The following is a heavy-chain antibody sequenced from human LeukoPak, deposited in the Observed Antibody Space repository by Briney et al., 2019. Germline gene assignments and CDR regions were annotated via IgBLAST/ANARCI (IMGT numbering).Heavy chain of an antibody. CDR3: ARSSGSGGYCFDY. CDR2: IYYSGSN. CDR1: GGSISSGTYY. V-gene: IGHV4-31*03. J-gene: IGHJ4*02. D-gene: IGHD3-22*01. Sequence: SETLSLTCTVSGGSISSGTYYWSWIRQHPGKGLECIGYIYYSGSNYYTPSLRSRVTISVDTPKNQFSLKLSSVTAADTAIYYCARSSGSGGYCFDYWDQGTLVTVSS.